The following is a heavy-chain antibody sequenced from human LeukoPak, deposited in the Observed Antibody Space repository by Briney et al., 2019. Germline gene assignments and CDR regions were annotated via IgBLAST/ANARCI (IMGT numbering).Heavy chain of an antibody. V-gene: IGHV3-74*01. Sequence: GGSLRLSCAASGLTFSSHWMHWVRHAPGKGLVWVSRITNDGSSTTYADSVRGGFTISRDNAKNIWYLQVNSLRAGDTAVYYCGNQQGGNPAYWGQGTLVTVSS. CDR1: GLTFSSHW. CDR3: GNQQGGNPAY. D-gene: IGHD1-14*01. J-gene: IGHJ4*02. CDR2: ITNDGSST.